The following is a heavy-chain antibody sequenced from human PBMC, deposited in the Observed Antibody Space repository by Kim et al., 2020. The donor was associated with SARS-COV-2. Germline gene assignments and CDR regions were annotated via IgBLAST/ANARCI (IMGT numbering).Heavy chain of an antibody. D-gene: IGHD3-22*01. V-gene: IGHV3-33*06. CDR3: AKDGGPGYYYDSSGYYDY. Sequence: KCRFTISRDNSKNTLYLQMNSLRAEDTAVYYCAKDGGPGYYYDSSGYYDYWGQGTLVTVSS. J-gene: IGHJ4*02.